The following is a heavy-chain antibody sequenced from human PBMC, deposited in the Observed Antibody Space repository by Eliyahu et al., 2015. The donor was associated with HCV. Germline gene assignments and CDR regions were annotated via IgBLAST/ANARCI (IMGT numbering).Heavy chain of an antibody. CDR1: GFTFRSYX. Sequence: EVRLVESGGGLVKPGESLRXXCAASGFTFRSYXXNXVRQAPGKGLEWVSSIDSSSSFIYYAESVEGRFTISRDNAKNSLYLQMGSLRVEDTAVYYCARPGSETYYFEYWGLGTLVTVFS. D-gene: IGHD2-15*01. CDR3: ARPGSETYYFEY. CDR2: IDSSSSFI. J-gene: IGHJ4*02. V-gene: IGHV3-21*01.